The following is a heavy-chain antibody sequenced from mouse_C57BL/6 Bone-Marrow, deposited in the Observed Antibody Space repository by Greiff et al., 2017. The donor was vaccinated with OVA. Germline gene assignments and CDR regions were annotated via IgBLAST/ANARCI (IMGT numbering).Heavy chain of an antibody. V-gene: IGHV1-59*01. Sequence: QVQLQQPGAELVRPGTSVKLSCKASGYTFTSYWMHWVKQRPGQGLEWIGVIDPSDSYTNYNQKFKGKATLTVDTSSSTAYMQLSSLTSEDSAVYYCARGGLSVRNYAMDYWGQGTSVTVAS. CDR2: IDPSDSYT. CDR1: GYTFTSYW. D-gene: IGHD3-3*01. J-gene: IGHJ4*01. CDR3: ARGGLSVRNYAMDY.